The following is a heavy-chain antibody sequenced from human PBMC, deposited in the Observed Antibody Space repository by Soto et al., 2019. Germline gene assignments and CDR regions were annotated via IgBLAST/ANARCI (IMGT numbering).Heavy chain of an antibody. CDR2: IYHSGST. CDR1: GGSISSSNW. V-gene: IGHV4-4*02. D-gene: IGHD6-19*01. Sequence: QVQLQESGPGLVKPSGTLSLTCAVSGGSISSSNWWSWVRQPPGKGLEWIGEIYHSGSTNYHQSLKSRVTVSGNKPKNQFSLKLSSVTAADTAVYYCARLPGTIAVAGYDYWGQGTLVTVSS. J-gene: IGHJ4*02. CDR3: ARLPGTIAVAGYDY.